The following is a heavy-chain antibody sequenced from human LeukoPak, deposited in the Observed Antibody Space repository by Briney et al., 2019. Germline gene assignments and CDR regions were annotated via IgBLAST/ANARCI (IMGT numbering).Heavy chain of an antibody. J-gene: IGHJ4*02. Sequence: LETLSLTCTVSGGSISSSSYYWGWIRQPPGKGLEWIGSIYYSGSTYYNPSLKSRVTISVDTSKNQFSLKLSSVTAADTAVYYCARDIVATGRINYFDYWGQGTLVTVSS. CDR3: ARDIVATGRINYFDY. V-gene: IGHV4-39*02. CDR2: IYYSGST. D-gene: IGHD5-12*01. CDR1: GGSISSSSYY.